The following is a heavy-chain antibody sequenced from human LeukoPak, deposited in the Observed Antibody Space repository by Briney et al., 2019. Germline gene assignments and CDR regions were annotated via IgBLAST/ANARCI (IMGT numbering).Heavy chain of an antibody. CDR2: IYDIGST. CDR1: GGSVSSYY. J-gene: IGHJ3*01. CDR3: ARRAHVGMPI. Sequence: PSETLSLTCTVSGGSVSSYYWSWIRQPPGKGLEWIGYIYDIGSTKYNPSLKSRVTMSVDTSKNQFSLRLTSVSAADSAVYYCARRAHVGMPIWGQGTLVIVSS. D-gene: IGHD1-26*01. V-gene: IGHV4-59*08.